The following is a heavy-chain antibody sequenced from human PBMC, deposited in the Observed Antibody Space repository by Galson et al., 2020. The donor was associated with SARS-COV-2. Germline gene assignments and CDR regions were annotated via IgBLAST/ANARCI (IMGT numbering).Heavy chain of an antibody. D-gene: IGHD5-18*01. CDR2: IYYSGST. V-gene: IGHV4-59*13. CDR3: AREKRWIQHGPPGMDV. J-gene: IGHJ6*02. Sequence: SETLSLTCTVSGGSISSYYWSWIRQPPGKGLEWLGYIYYSGSTNYNPSLKSRVTISVDTSKNQFSLKLSSVTAADTAVYYCAREKRWIQHGPPGMDVWGQGTTVTVSS. CDR1: GGSISSYY.